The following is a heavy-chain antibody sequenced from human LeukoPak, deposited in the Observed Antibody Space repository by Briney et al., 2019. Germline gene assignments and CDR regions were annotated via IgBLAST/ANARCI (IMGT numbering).Heavy chain of an antibody. J-gene: IGHJ4*02. CDR2: ISGSGGIT. CDR1: GFTFSNFW. CDR3: AKDKPFGYYFDSSGYSFDY. D-gene: IGHD3-22*01. V-gene: IGHV3-23*01. Sequence: GGSLRLSCAASGFTFSNFWMNWVRQAPGKGLEWVSVISGSGGITYYADSVKGRFTISRDNSKNTLYLQMNSLRAADTAVYYCAKDKPFGYYFDSSGYSFDYWGQGTLVTVSS.